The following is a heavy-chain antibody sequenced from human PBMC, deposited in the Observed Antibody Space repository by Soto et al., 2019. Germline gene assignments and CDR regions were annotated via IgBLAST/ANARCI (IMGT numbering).Heavy chain of an antibody. CDR2: RIPIFGTA. V-gene: IGHV1-69*13. CDR3: ARDFEYYDSSGYSAFFWFDP. D-gene: IGHD3-22*01. CDR1: GGTFSSYA. J-gene: IGHJ5*02. Sequence: SVKVSCKASGGTFSSYAISWVRQAPGQGLEWMGGRIPIFGTANYAQKFQGRVTITADESTSTAYMELSSLRSEDTAVYYCARDFEYYDSSGYSAFFWFDPXXQ.